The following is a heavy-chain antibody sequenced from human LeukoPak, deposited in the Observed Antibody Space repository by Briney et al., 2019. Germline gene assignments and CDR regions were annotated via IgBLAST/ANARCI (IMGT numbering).Heavy chain of an antibody. CDR1: GFTFSSYG. CDR3: AKDNRRHYTSGPNPDSLH. J-gene: IGHJ4*02. CDR2: ISYDGSNK. V-gene: IGHV3-30*18. Sequence: GGSLRLSCAASGFTFSSYGMHWVRQAPGKGLEWVAVISYDGSNKYYADSVKGRFTISRDNAKNSLYLQMNSLRVEDTAFYYCAKDNRRHYTSGPNPDSLHWGQGALATVSS. D-gene: IGHD6-19*01.